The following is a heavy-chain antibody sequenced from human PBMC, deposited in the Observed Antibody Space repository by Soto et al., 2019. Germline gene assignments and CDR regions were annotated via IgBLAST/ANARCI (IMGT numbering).Heavy chain of an antibody. CDR2: INHSGST. V-gene: IGHV4-34*01. CDR3: ARGRLGYFDWSRFPYYYYGMDV. J-gene: IGHJ6*02. CDR1: GGSFSGYY. Sequence: PSETLSLTCAVYGGSFSGYYWSWIRQPPGKGLEWFGEINHSGSTNYNPSLKSRVTISVDTSKNQFSLKLSSVTAADTAVYYCARGRLGYFDWSRFPYYYYGMDVWGQGTTVTVSS. D-gene: IGHD3-9*01.